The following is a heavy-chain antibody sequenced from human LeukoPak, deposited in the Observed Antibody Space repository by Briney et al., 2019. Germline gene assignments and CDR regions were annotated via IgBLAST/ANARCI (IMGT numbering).Heavy chain of an antibody. Sequence: SETLSLTCTVSGYSISSGYYWDWIRQPPGKGLEWIGNIYHSRSTYYNPSLKSRVTISVDTSKNQFSLKLSSVTAADTAVYYCARVYGDYAFDYWGQGTLATVSS. J-gene: IGHJ4*02. CDR2: IYHSRST. CDR1: GYSISSGYY. CDR3: ARVYGDYAFDY. V-gene: IGHV4-38-2*02. D-gene: IGHD4-17*01.